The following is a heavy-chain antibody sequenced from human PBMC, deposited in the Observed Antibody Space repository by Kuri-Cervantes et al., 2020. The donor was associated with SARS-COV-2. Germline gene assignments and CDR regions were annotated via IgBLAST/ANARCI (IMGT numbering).Heavy chain of an antibody. V-gene: IGHV3-48*01. Sequence: GESLKISCAASGFTFISYSMNWVRQAPGKGLEWVSYISSSSSTIYYADSVKGRFTISRDNAKNSLYLQMNSLRAEDTAVYYCARDLSSGLWAFDYWGQGTLVTVSS. CDR2: ISSSSSTI. CDR3: ARDLSSGLWAFDY. J-gene: IGHJ4*02. D-gene: IGHD5-18*01. CDR1: GFTFISYS.